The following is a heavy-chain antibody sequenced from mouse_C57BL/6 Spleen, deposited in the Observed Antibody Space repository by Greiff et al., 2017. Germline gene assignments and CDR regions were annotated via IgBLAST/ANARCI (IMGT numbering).Heavy chain of an antibody. CDR2: IYPGDGDT. Sequence: QVQLQQSGAELVKPGASVKISCKASGYAFSSYWMNWVKQRPGKGLEWIGQIYPGDGDTNYNGKFKGKATLTADKSSSTAYMQLSSLTSEDSAVYFCARSMATNYVDYWGQGTTLTVSS. J-gene: IGHJ2*01. CDR3: ARSMATNYVDY. CDR1: GYAFSSYW. V-gene: IGHV1-80*01. D-gene: IGHD2-3*01.